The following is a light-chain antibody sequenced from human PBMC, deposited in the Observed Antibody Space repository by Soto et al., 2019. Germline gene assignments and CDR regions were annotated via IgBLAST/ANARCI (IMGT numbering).Light chain of an antibody. CDR3: QQYNNWPLT. V-gene: IGKV3-15*01. J-gene: IGKJ4*01. CDR2: RAS. Sequence: VVLPQTPGTLSLSPGERATLSCRASQSVSSSYLAWYQQEPGQAPRLLIYRASTRATGIPARFSGSGSGTEFTLTISSLQSEDFAVYYCQQYNNWPLTFGGGTKV. CDR1: QSVSSSY.